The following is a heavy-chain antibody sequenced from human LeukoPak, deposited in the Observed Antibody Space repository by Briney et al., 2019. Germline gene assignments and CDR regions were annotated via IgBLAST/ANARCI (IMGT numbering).Heavy chain of an antibody. J-gene: IGHJ4*02. D-gene: IGHD2-2*03. CDR2: INHSGST. V-gene: IGHV4-34*01. Sequence: SETLSLTCAVYGGSFSGYYWSWIRQPPGKGLEWIGEINHSGSTNYNPSLKSRVTISVDTSKNQFFLKLSSVTAADTAVYYCASSMDIVVVPAVPIGYWGQGTLVTVSS. CDR3: ASSMDIVVVPAVPIGY. CDR1: GGSFSGYY.